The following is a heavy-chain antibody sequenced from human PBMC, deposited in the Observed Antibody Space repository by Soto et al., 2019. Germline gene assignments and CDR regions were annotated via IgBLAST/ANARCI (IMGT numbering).Heavy chain of an antibody. CDR2: IYYSGST. J-gene: IGHJ2*01. Sequence: QVQLQESGPGLVKPSETLSLTCTVSGGSISSYYWSWIRQPPGKGLEWIGYIYYSGSTNYNPSLKSRVTIPVDTSKNQFSLKLSSVTAADTAVYYCARSFPPPSWSGPTLTTRYWYFDLWGRGTLVTVSS. V-gene: IGHV4-59*01. D-gene: IGHD3-3*01. CDR1: GGSISSYY. CDR3: ARSFPPPSWSGPTLTTRYWYFDL.